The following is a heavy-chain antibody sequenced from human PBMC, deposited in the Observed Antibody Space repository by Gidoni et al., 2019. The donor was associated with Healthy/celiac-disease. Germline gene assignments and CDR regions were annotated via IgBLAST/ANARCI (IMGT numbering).Heavy chain of an antibody. Sequence: EVQLVESGGGVVRPGGSLRLSCAASGFTFGDYGLPWVRQAPGKGLEWVSGINWNGDTTGYADSVKGRFSISRDNAKNSLYLQMNSLRAEDAALYYCARDPRYCSGGSCYPYYFDFWGQGTLVTVSS. D-gene: IGHD2-15*01. J-gene: IGHJ4*02. CDR1: GFTFGDYG. CDR2: INWNGDTT. CDR3: ARDPRYCSGGSCYPYYFDF. V-gene: IGHV3-20*04.